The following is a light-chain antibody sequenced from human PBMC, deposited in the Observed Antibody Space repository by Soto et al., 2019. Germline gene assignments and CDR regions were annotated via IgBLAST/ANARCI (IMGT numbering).Light chain of an antibody. CDR1: QSVRNN. V-gene: IGKV3-15*01. CDR2: DAT. J-gene: IGKJ4*01. CDR3: QQYDNWPPKT. Sequence: EVAMKQSPATLSVSPGERATLSCKASQSVRNNLVWYLQKPGQAPRPIIYDATTRATGIPVRFSGSGSGTEFTLTISSLQSEDVGVYYCQQYDNWPPKTFGGGTKVDIK.